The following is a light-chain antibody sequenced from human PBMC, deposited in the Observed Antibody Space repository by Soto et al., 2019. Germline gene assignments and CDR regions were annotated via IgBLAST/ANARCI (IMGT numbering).Light chain of an antibody. CDR1: QTVTGTS. V-gene: IGKV3-20*01. CDR3: QQYGDSPYT. Sequence: EIVLTQSPGTLSLSPGEKATLSCRASQTVTGTSLAWYQQKPGQGPRLLIYGASSRATGLPDRFSGSGSGTDFTLTIRRLEPEDFAVYYCQQYGDSPYTFGQGTQLEIK. CDR2: GAS. J-gene: IGKJ2*01.